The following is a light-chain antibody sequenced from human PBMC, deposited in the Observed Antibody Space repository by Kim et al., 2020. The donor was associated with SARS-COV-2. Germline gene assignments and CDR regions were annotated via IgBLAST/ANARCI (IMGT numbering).Light chain of an antibody. J-gene: IGLJ1*01. CDR3: CSYAGSYPYV. CDR2: DVS. Sequence: GQSVTFSCTGTSSDGGGYNYVSWYQQHPGKAPKLMIYDVSRRPSGVPDRFSGSKSGNTASLTISGLQAEDEADYYCCSYAGSYPYVFGTGTKVTVL. V-gene: IGLV2-11*01. CDR1: SSDGGGYNY.